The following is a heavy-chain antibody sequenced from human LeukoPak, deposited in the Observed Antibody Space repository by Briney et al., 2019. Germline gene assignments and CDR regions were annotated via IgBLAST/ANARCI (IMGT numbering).Heavy chain of an antibody. CDR1: GYSFTNYW. D-gene: IGHD5-18*01. Sequence: GESLKTSCKGSGYSFTNYWIGWVRQMPGKGLEWMGIIYPGDSDTRYSPSFQGQVTISADKSISTAYLQWSSLKASDTAMYYCARLVDTSMARFDYWGQGTPVTVSS. J-gene: IGHJ4*02. CDR3: ARLVDTSMARFDY. V-gene: IGHV5-51*01. CDR2: IYPGDSDT.